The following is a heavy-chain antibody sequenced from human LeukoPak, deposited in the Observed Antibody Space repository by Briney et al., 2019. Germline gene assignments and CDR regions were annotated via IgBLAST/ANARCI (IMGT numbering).Heavy chain of an antibody. CDR1: GGSFSGYY. V-gene: IGHV4-34*01. Sequence: SETLSLTCAVYGGSFSGYYWSWIRQPPGKGLEWIGEINHSGSTNYNPSLKSRVTISVNTSKNQFSLKLSSVTAADTAVYYCARPRIAARNRAFDIWGQGTMVTVSS. CDR2: INHSGST. J-gene: IGHJ3*02. CDR3: ARPRIAARNRAFDI. D-gene: IGHD6-13*01.